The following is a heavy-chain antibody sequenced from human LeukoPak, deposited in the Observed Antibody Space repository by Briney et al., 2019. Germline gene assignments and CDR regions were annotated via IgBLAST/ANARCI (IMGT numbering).Heavy chain of an antibody. Sequence: GASVKVSCKASGYTFTSYGISWVRQAPGQGLEWMGWISAYNGNTNYAQKLQGRVTMTTDTSTSTAYMELRSLRSEDTAVYYCARGLLRCSSTSCYVYWGQGTLVTVSS. CDR1: GYTFTSYG. V-gene: IGHV1-18*01. D-gene: IGHD2-2*01. J-gene: IGHJ4*02. CDR3: ARGLLRCSSTSCYVY. CDR2: ISAYNGNT.